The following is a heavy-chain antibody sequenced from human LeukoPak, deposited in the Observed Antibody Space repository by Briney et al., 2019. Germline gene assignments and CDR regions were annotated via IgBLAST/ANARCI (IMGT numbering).Heavy chain of an antibody. CDR3: ARVGHCSSTACFIDY. D-gene: IGHD2-2*01. CDR1: GFTFSHYW. V-gene: IGHV3-74*01. J-gene: IGHJ4*02. Sequence: GGSLRLSCAASGFTFSHYWMHWVRQAPGKGLVWVSRIESDGGRTDYADSLKGRFTISRDNAKNTLYLEMNSLRAEDTAVYYCARVGHCSSTACFIDYGGQGTLVTVSS. CDR2: IESDGGRT.